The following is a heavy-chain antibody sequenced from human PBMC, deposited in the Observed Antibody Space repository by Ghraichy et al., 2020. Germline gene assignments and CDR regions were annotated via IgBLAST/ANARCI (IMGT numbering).Heavy chain of an antibody. D-gene: IGHD4-17*01. CDR2: VYYTGST. J-gene: IGHJ1*01. CDR3: ARSYGDYGYFQD. Sequence: LRLSCNVSGVSINSNFWSWFRQPPGKGLEWIGDVYYTGSTDYNPSLRSSVTISVDRSKSQFSLRVNSVTAAGTAVYFCARSYGDYGYFQDWGQGTLVVVSS. V-gene: IGHV4-59*01. CDR1: GVSINSNF.